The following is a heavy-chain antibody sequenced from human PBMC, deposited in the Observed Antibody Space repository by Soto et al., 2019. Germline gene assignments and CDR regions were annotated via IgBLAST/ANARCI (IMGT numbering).Heavy chain of an antibody. CDR2: IDYSGNT. D-gene: IGHD2-2*01. J-gene: IGHJ4*02. Sequence: SETLSLTCTVSGGSLNSGNYYWSWIRQPPGKGLEWIGYIDYSGNTYYNPSLKSRVSTSVDTSRNQFSLKLSSVTAADTAVYYCARYCSSTRCLNFDYWGPGTLVTVS. CDR1: GGSLNSGNYY. V-gene: IGHV4-30-4*01. CDR3: ARYCSSTRCLNFDY.